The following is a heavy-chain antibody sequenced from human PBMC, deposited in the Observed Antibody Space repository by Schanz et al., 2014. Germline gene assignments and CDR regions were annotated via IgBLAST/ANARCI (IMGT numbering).Heavy chain of an antibody. J-gene: IGHJ4*02. CDR3: TRDTDYHFDY. V-gene: IGHV3-74*01. CDR1: TFTFSSYW. D-gene: IGHD4-17*01. CDR2: TSHDGSFT. Sequence: EVQLVESGGGFVQPGGSLRLSCAASTFTFSSYWMHWVRQAPGKGLVWVSRTSHDGSFTTFADSVKGRFTIFRDNARNTLYLQMNSLRAEDTAVYYCTRDTDYHFDYWGQGTLVTVSS.